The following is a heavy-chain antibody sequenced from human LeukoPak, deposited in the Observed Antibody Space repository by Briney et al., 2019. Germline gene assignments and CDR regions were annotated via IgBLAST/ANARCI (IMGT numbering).Heavy chain of an antibody. J-gene: IGHJ3*01. CDR1: GFTFNNYG. Sequence: GGSLRLSCGASGFTFNNYGMDWVRQAPGKGLEWVAFIRYDGTAQYYADSVKGRSTISRDNSKNTLFLQVNSVRPEDTAVYYCARGNSNGFDVWGQGTMVTVSS. D-gene: IGHD1-7*01. V-gene: IGHV3-30*02. CDR3: ARGNSNGFDV. CDR2: IRYDGTAQ.